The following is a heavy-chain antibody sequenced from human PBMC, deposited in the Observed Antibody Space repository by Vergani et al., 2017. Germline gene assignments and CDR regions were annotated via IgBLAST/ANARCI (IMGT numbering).Heavy chain of an antibody. CDR3: ARDLRKGVRRDYYDSSGYYD. CDR2: INWNGGST. J-gene: IGHJ4*02. D-gene: IGHD3-22*01. Sequence: EVQLVESGGGVVRPGGSLRLSCAASGFTFDDYGMSWVRQAPGKGLEWVSGINWNGGSTGYADSVKGRFTISRDNAKNSLYLQMNSLRAEDTALYYCARDLRKGVRRDYYDSSGYYDWGQGTLVTVSS. V-gene: IGHV3-20*04. CDR1: GFTFDDYG.